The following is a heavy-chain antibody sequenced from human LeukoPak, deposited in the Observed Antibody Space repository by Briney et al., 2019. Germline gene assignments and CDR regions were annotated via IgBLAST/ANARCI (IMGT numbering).Heavy chain of an antibody. V-gene: IGHV1-46*01. Sequence: GASVKVSCKASGYTFTSYYMHWVRQAHGQGLEWMGIINPSGGSTSYAQKFQGRVTMTRDTSTSTVYMELSSLRSEDTAVYYCARDMALNTGYSSGWYRGSLGYWGQGTLVTVSS. D-gene: IGHD6-19*01. J-gene: IGHJ4*02. CDR3: ARDMALNTGYSSGWYRGSLGY. CDR1: GYTFTSYY. CDR2: INPSGGST.